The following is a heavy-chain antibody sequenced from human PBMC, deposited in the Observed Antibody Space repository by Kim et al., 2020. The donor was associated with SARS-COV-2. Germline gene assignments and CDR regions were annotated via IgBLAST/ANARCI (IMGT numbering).Heavy chain of an antibody. Sequence: GGSLRLSCAASGFTFSNAWMSWVRQAPGKGLEWAGRIKSKTDGGTTDYAAPVKGRFTISRDDSKNTVYLQMNSLKTEDTAVYYCTTVKYYYDSSGRDWYFDLWGRGTLVTVSS. CDR2: IKSKTDGGTT. J-gene: IGHJ2*01. D-gene: IGHD3-22*01. V-gene: IGHV3-15*01. CDR3: TTVKYYYDSSGRDWYFDL. CDR1: GFTFSNAW.